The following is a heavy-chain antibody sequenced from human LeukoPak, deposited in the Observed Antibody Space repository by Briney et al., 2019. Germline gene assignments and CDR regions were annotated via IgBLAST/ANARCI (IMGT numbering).Heavy chain of an antibody. J-gene: IGHJ4*02. D-gene: IGHD3-9*01. V-gene: IGHV4-59*01. CDR1: GGSISSYY. CDR2: IYYSGST. CDR3: ARAPGGYDILTGYQSLYLFDY. Sequence: PSETLSLTCTVSGGSISSYYWSWIRQPPGKGLEWIGDIYYSGSTNYNPSLKSRVTISVDTSKNQFSLKLSSVTAADTAVYYCARAPGGYDILTGYQSLYLFDYWGQGTLVTVSS.